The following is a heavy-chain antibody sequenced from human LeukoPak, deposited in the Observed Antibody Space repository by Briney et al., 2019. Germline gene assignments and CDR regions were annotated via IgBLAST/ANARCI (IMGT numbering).Heavy chain of an antibody. CDR3: ARDLRYCSSTSCRNWFDP. Sequence: ASVKVSCKASGYTFTSYGISWVRQAPGQGLEWMGWISAYNSNTNYAQKLQGRVTMTTDTSTSTAYMELRSLRSDDTAVYYCARDLRYCSSTSCRNWFDPWGQGTMVTVPS. CDR1: GYTFTSYG. J-gene: IGHJ5*02. V-gene: IGHV1-18*01. D-gene: IGHD2-2*01. CDR2: ISAYNSNT.